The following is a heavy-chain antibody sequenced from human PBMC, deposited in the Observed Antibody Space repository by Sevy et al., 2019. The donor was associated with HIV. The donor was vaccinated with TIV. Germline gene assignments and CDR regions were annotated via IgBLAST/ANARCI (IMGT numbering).Heavy chain of an antibody. D-gene: IGHD1-26*01. CDR3: ARDGTGISAFDI. J-gene: IGHJ3*02. Sequence: GGSLRLSCVASEFIFSSHAVSWVRQAPGKGLEWVSAISGDGENTHYADSVRGRFTISIDNFKNTLYLQMNSLRAEDTALYYCARDGTGISAFDIWGPGTMVTVSS. V-gene: IGHV3-23*01. CDR2: ISGDGENT. CDR1: EFIFSSHA.